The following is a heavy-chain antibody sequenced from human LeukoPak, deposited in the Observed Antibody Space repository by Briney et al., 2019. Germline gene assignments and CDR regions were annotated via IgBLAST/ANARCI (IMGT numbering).Heavy chain of an antibody. V-gene: IGHV4-4*07. D-gene: IGHD3-3*01. CDR1: GGSISSYY. J-gene: IGHJ4*02. CDR2: IYTSGST. CDR3: AGYDFWSGSDY. Sequence: PSETLSLTCTVSGGSISSYYWSWIRQPAGKGLEWIGRIYTSGSTNYNPSLKSRVTMSVDTSKNQFSLKLSSVTAADTAVYYCAGYDFWSGSDYWGQRTLVTVSS.